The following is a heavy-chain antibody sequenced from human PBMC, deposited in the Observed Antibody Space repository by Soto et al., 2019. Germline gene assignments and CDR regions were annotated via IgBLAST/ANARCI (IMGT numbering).Heavy chain of an antibody. Sequence: QLQLQESGSGLVKPSQTLSLTCAVSGGSISSGGYSWSWIRQPPGKGLEWIGYIYNSGSTYYNPSLKSPVTISVDRAKNQFSLKLSSVTAADTAVYYCARAGGLGAVAADYWGQGTLVTVSS. V-gene: IGHV4-30-2*01. D-gene: IGHD6-19*01. CDR2: IYNSGST. CDR3: ARAGGLGAVAADY. J-gene: IGHJ4*02. CDR1: GGSISSGGYS.